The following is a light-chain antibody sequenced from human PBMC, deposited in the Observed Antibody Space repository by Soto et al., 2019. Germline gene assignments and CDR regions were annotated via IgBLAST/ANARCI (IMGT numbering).Light chain of an antibody. CDR3: CPFAGDLYA. CDR1: SSDVGGYDY. CDR2: DVH. J-gene: IGLJ1*01. Sequence: QSALAQPRSVSASPGQSVAISCTGTSSDVGGYDYVSWYQQHPGKAPKLMIYDVHKRPSGVPDRFSGSKSGNTASLTISGLQAEDEADYYSCPFAGDLYASGTGTKVTV. V-gene: IGLV2-11*01.